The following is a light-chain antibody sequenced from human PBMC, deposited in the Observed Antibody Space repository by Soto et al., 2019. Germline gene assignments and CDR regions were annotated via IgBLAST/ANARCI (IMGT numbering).Light chain of an antibody. CDR2: GAS. J-gene: IGKJ1*01. Sequence: EIVMTQPPATLSVSPWERATLSCRASQSVSSNLAWYQQKPGQAPRLLIYGASTRATGIPARFSGSGSGTEFTLTISSLQSEDFAVYFCQEYNTWPWTLGQGTKVDIK. CDR1: QSVSSN. V-gene: IGKV3-15*01. CDR3: QEYNTWPWT.